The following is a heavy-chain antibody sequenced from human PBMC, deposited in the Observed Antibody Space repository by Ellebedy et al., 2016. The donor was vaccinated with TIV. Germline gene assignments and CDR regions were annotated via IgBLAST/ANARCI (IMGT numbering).Heavy chain of an antibody. J-gene: IGHJ4*02. Sequence: ASVKVSCXASGHTFTTYGIHWVRQAPGQRPEWMGWINTGNGNTKYSQNFQGRVIITRDTSTSTAYMELRSLRSDDTAVYYCARVPMPGKADYWGQGTLVTVSS. D-gene: IGHD4-23*01. CDR3: ARVPMPGKADY. CDR2: INTGNGNT. V-gene: IGHV1-3*04. CDR1: GHTFTTYG.